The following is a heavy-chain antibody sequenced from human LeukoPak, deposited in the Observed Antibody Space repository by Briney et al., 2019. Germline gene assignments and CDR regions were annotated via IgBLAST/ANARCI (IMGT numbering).Heavy chain of an antibody. V-gene: IGHV3-23*01. J-gene: IGHJ4*02. CDR1: GFTFSSYA. Sequence: QPGGSLRLSCAASGFTFSSYAMSWVRQAPGKGLEWVSAISGSGGSTYYADSVKGRFTISRDNSKNTLYLQMSSLRVEDTAVYYCAREPGVVGPTMLFDYWGQGTLVTVSS. CDR3: AREPGVVGPTMLFDY. CDR2: ISGSGGST. D-gene: IGHD1-26*01.